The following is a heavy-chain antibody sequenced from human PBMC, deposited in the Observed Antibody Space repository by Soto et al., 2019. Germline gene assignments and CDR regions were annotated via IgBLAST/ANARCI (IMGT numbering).Heavy chain of an antibody. D-gene: IGHD6-19*01. CDR2: IDPSDSYT. J-gene: IGHJ4*02. Sequence: PGESLKISCKGSGYSFTSYWISWVRQMPWKGLEWMWIIDPSDSYTNYSPSFQGHVTISADKSISTAYLQWTSLKASDTAMYYCARGPPAVKDDYWGQGTLVTVSS. CDR3: ARGPPAVKDDY. CDR1: GYSFTSYW. V-gene: IGHV5-10-1*01.